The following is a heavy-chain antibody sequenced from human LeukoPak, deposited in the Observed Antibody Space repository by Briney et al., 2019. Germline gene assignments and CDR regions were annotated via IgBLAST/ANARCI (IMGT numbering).Heavy chain of an antibody. CDR2: IYHSGST. J-gene: IGHJ4*02. Sequence: SETLSLTCTVSGGSISSYYWSWIRQPAGKGLEWIGYIYHSGSTYYNPSLKSRVTISVDTSKNQFSLKLSSVTAADTAVYYCARHVITIFGVVTQTLFDYWGQGTLVTVSS. V-gene: IGHV4-59*04. CDR3: ARHVITIFGVVTQTLFDY. D-gene: IGHD3-3*01. CDR1: GGSISSYY.